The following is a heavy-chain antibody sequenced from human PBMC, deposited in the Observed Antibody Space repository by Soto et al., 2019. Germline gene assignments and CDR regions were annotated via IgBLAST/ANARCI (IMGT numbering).Heavy chain of an antibody. Sequence: TSETLSLTCAVSGGSISSSNWWSWVRQPPGKGLEWIGEIYHSGSTNYNPSLKSQSTISVDTSKNHYSLKLSSVTAADTAVYYCARHRLTTVTPYFDYWGQGTLVTVSS. CDR3: ARHRLTTVTPYFDY. CDR1: GGSISSSNW. D-gene: IGHD4-17*01. J-gene: IGHJ4*02. V-gene: IGHV4-4*02. CDR2: IYHSGST.